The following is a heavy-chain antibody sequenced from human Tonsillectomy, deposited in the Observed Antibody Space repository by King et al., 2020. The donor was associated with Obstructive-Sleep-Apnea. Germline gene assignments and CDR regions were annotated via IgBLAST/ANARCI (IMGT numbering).Heavy chain of an antibody. CDR1: GYTFSSDG. V-gene: IGHV1-18*01. J-gene: IGHJ4*02. CDR3: ASQCYGGNSMSGY. Sequence: QLVQSGAEVKKPGASVKVSCKASGYTFSSDGINWVRQAPGQGLEWMGRISAYNGNTNYSQKFQGRVTMTTDTSTSTAYMELRSLRSDDTAVYYCASQCYGGNSMSGYWGQGTLVTVSS. D-gene: IGHD4-23*01. CDR2: ISAYNGNT.